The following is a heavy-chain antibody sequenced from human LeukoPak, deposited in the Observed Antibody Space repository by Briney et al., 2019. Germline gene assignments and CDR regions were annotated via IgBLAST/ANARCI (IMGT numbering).Heavy chain of an antibody. Sequence: GGPLRLSCAVSGFGLHTFAMSWVRLVPGKGLEWLSSITKYDGRVYYADSVRGRFTISRDSSQNELYLQMNSLRVDDSANYFCAKDHSADGWPTFEYWGRGTLVTVSS. CDR2: ITKYDGRV. D-gene: IGHD3-10*01. CDR1: GFGLHTFA. J-gene: IGHJ4*02. V-gene: IGHV3-23*01. CDR3: AKDHSADGWPTFEY.